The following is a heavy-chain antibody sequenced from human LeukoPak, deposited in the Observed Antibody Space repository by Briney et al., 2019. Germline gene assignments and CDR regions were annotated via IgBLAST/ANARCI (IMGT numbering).Heavy chain of an antibody. CDR2: IHPNSGKT. D-gene: IGHD4-23*01. J-gene: IGHJ4*02. CDR1: GYTFRSYE. CDR3: ARGHYGGNRYFDI. Sequence: GASVKVSCKASGYTFRSYESNWVRQAPGQGREWVGWIHPNSGKTGYAQKFQGRVTMTRDTSTETAFMELSSLKFDDTAIFYCARGHYGGNRYFDIWGQGTLVTVSS. V-gene: IGHV1-8*01.